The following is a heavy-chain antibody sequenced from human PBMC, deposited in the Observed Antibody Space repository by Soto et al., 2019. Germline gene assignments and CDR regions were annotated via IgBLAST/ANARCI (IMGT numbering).Heavy chain of an antibody. J-gene: IGHJ6*03. CDR2: IYYSGST. V-gene: IGHV4-59*01. Sequence: PSETLSLTCTVSGGSISSYYWSWIRQPPGKGLEWIGYIYYSGSTNYNPSLKSRVTISVDTSKNQFSLKLSSVTAADTAVYYCARQYSNYGSGYYYYYMDVWGKGTTVTVSS. CDR1: GGSISSYY. D-gene: IGHD4-4*01. CDR3: ARQYSNYGSGYYYYYMDV.